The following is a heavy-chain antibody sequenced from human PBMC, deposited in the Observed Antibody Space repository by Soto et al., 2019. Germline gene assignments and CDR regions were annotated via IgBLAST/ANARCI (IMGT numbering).Heavy chain of an antibody. D-gene: IGHD3-10*01. V-gene: IGHV2-5*02. J-gene: IGHJ4*02. CDR3: AHRRGLSGVAFDY. CDR1: GFSFSTSGVG. CDR2: IYWDDDK. Sequence: QITLKESGPTLVQPTQTLTLTCTFSGFSFSTSGVGVGWIRQPPGKALEWIALIYWDDDKRHRPSLKSRLTITKDSTKNQVVLTKTTVDPVDAATYYCAHRRGLSGVAFDYWGQGILVTVSS.